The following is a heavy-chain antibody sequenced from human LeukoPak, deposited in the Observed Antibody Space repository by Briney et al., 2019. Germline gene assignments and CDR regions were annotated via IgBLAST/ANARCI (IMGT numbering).Heavy chain of an antibody. J-gene: IGHJ6*02. D-gene: IGHD6-19*01. V-gene: IGHV3-33*01. Sequence: PGRPLRLSCAASGFTFSSYGMHWVRQAPGKGLEWVAVIWYDGSNKYYADSVKGRFTISRDNSKNTLYLQMNSLRAEDTAVYYCARDLGAVAGDYYYGMDVWGQGTTVTVSS. CDR3: ARDLGAVAGDYYYGMDV. CDR2: IWYDGSNK. CDR1: GFTFSSYG.